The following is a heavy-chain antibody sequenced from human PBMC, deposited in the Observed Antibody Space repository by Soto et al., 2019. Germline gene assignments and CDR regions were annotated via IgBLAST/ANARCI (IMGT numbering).Heavy chain of an antibody. J-gene: IGHJ3*02. CDR3: ASGNIGSYRRLDGFDI. D-gene: IGHD1-26*01. Sequence: EVQLVESGGGLVKPGGSLRLSCAASGFTFRSYNMNWVRQAPGKGPEWVSSISVTGAYIYYADSVKGRFTISRDNSKDSVFLQMDSLRGEDTAVYYCASGNIGSYRRLDGFDIWGQGTVVTVSS. CDR1: GFTFRSYN. V-gene: IGHV3-21*01. CDR2: ISVTGAYI.